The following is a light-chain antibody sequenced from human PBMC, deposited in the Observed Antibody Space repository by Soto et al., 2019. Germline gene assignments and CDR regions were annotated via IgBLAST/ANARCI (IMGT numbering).Light chain of an antibody. Sequence: QSALTQPASVSGSPGQSITISCTGTSSDVGSYNLVSWYQQHPGKAPKLRIYEVSKRPSGVSNRFSGSKSGNTASLTISGLQAEDEADYYCCSYAGSSGWVFGGGTKLTVL. CDR3: CSYAGSSGWV. CDR1: SSDVGSYNL. V-gene: IGLV2-23*02. CDR2: EVS. J-gene: IGLJ3*02.